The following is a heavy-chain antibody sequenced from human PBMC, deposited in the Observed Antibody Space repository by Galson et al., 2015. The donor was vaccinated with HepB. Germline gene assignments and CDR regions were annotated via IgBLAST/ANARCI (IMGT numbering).Heavy chain of an antibody. CDR2: INPNSGIA. V-gene: IGHV1-2*06. J-gene: IGHJ3*02. Sequence: SVKVSCKASGFSFSGYYIHWIRQAPGQGLEWVGRINPNSGIANYAEKFQGRVTMTRDTSISAAYMELTWLTTDDTAVYYCARATLLWSNRESDSFDIWGQGTMVIVSS. D-gene: IGHD3-3*01. CDR1: GFSFSGYY. CDR3: ARATLLWSNRESDSFDI.